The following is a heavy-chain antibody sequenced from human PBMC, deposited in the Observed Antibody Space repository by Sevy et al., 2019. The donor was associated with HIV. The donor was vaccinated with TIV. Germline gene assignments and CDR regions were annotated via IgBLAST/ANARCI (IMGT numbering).Heavy chain of an antibody. CDR2: ISSSGSTI. CDR1: GFTFSSYE. V-gene: IGHV3-48*03. Sequence: GGSLRLSCAASGFTFSSYEMHWVRQAPGKGLEWVSYISSSGSTIYYADSVKGRFTISRDNAKNSLYLQMNTLRAEDTAVYYCVRAGGPTGLDYWGQGTLVTVSS. J-gene: IGHJ4*02. CDR3: VRAGGPTGLDY. D-gene: IGHD4-17*01.